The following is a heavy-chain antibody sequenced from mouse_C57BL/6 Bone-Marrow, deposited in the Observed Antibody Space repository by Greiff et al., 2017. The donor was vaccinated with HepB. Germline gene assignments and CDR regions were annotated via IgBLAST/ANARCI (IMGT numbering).Heavy chain of an antibody. CDR2: IWTGGGT. CDR1: GFSLTSYA. CDR3: ARNRGLRRPFDYAIDY. Sequence: VQRVESGPGLVAPSQSLSITCTVSGFSLTSYAISWVRQPPGKGLEWLGVIWTGGGTNYNSALKSRLSISKDNSKSQVFLKMNSLRTNDTARYYCARNRGLRRPFDYAIDYGGEGTSVAVSS. V-gene: IGHV2-9-1*01. D-gene: IGHD2-2*01. J-gene: IGHJ4*01.